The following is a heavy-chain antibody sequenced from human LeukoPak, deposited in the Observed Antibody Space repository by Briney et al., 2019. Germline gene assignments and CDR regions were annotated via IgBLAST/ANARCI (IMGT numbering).Heavy chain of an antibody. CDR2: IYYSGST. CDR1: GGSISSYY. V-gene: IGHV4-59*08. D-gene: IGHD1-14*01. J-gene: IGHJ3*01. Sequence: SETLSLTCTVSGGSISSYYWSLIRQPPGKGLEWIGYIYYSGSTDYNSSLKSRVTMSIDTSKNQFYLKLSSATAADTAVYYCARNQVLPFDVFNLWGQGTMVTVSS. CDR3: ARNQVLPFDVFNL.